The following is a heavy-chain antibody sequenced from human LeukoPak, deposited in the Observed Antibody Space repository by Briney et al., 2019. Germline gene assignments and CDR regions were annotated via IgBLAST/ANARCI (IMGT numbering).Heavy chain of an antibody. CDR2: IKQDGSEK. V-gene: IGHV3-7*01. Sequence: GGSLRLSCAASGFTFSSYWMSWVRQAPGKGLEWVANIKQDGSEKYYVDSVKGRFTISRDNAKNSLYLQMNSLRAEDTAVYYCARIVVPAAIVGWYFDLWGRGILVTVSS. D-gene: IGHD2-2*01. J-gene: IGHJ2*01. CDR3: ARIVVPAAIVGWYFDL. CDR1: GFTFSSYW.